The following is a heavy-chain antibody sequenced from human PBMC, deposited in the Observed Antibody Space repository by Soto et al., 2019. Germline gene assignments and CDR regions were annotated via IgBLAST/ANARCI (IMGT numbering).Heavy chain of an antibody. J-gene: IGHJ6*02. V-gene: IGHV1-18*01. CDR2: ISAYNGNT. Sequence: ASVKVSCKASGYTFTSYGISWVRQAPGQGLEWMGWISAYNGNTNYARKLQGRVTMTTDTSTSTAYMELRSLTSDDTAVYYCARQDIVVVPAAIRRYYYGRDVWGQGTTVTVSS. CDR1: GYTFTSYG. D-gene: IGHD2-2*02. CDR3: ARQDIVVVPAAIRRYYYGRDV.